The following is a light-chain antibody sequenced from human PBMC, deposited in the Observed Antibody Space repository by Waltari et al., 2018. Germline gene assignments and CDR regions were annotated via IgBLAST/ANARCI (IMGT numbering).Light chain of an antibody. CDR1: SSDIGAYPF. Sequence: QSALTQPASVSGSPGPSIAISCPGSSSDIGAYPFVSWYQQHPGKAPKLIISNVSERPSGVSNRFSGSKSGNTASLTISGLHPEDEADYYCCSYAGSSLYVFGTGTKLTVL. J-gene: IGLJ1*01. V-gene: IGLV2-23*02. CDR3: CSYAGSSLYV. CDR2: NVS.